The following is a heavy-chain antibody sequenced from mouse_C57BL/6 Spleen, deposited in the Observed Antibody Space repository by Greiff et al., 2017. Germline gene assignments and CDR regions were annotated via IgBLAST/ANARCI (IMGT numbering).Heavy chain of an antibody. J-gene: IGHJ3*01. CDR3: ARARGYGLAY. V-gene: IGHV3-6*01. CDR1: GYSITSGYY. CDR2: ISYDGSN. D-gene: IGHD1-2*01. Sequence: EVKLVESGPGLVKPSQSLSLTCSVTGYSITSGYYWNWIRQFPGNKLEWMGYISYDGSNNYNPSLKNRISITRDTSKNQFFLKLNSVTTEDTAAYYCARARGYGLAYWGQGTLVTVSA.